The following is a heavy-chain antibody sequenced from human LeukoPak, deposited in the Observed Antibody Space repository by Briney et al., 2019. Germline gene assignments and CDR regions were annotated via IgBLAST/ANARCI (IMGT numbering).Heavy chain of an antibody. CDR3: ARVTMVAAASYNWFVP. V-gene: IGHV3-23*01. Sequence: GGSLRLSCATSGFTFRRYSINWVRQAPGKGLEWVSVISDVDATYYADSVRGRFTISRDNSKNTLYLQMNSLRAEDTAVYYCARVTMVAAASYNWFVPWGQGTLVTVSS. D-gene: IGHD2-15*01. CDR2: ISDVDAT. CDR1: GFTFRRYS. J-gene: IGHJ5*02.